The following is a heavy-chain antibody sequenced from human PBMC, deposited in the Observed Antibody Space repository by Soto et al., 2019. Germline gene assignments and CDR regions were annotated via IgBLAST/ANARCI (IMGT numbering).Heavy chain of an antibody. J-gene: IGHJ6*02. CDR3: AKNGQPPYYYYGLDV. CDR1: GCTFTRYG. V-gene: IGHV1-18*01. D-gene: IGHD2-8*01. Sequence: GHLVQSGAEVKKPGTSVKVSCKASGCTFTRYGISWVRQAPGQGLEWMGWISGYNGDTNYAQNLQGRVTMTIDTSTSTAYMELRSLTSDDTAVYYCAKNGQPPYYYYGLDVWGQGTTVTVSS. CDR2: ISGYNGDT.